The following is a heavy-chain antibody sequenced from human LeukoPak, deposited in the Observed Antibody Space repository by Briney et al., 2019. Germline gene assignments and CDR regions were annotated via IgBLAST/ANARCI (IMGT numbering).Heavy chain of an antibody. CDR3: ARLNSGYSRGRGAFDI. CDR1: GYFFTSYW. J-gene: IGHJ3*02. CDR2: IYPCDSDT. D-gene: IGHD6-19*01. V-gene: IGHV5-51*01. Sequence: AEALKISCNGAGYFFTSYWIGWGRHLARKGRGWRGIIYPCDSDTRYSPSFQGQGTILADKSISTAYLQWSSLKASDNAMYYCARLNSGYSRGRGAFDIWGQGTMVTVSS.